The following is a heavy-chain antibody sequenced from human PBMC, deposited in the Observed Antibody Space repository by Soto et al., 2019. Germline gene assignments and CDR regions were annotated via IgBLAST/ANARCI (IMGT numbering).Heavy chain of an antibody. CDR2: IIPILGIA. Sequence: QVQLVQSGAEVKKPGSSVKVSCKASGGTFSSYTISWVRQAPGQGLEWMGRIIPILGIANYAQKFQGRVTITADKSTSTAYMELSSLRSEDTAVYYCARDIFGITMIVGDYGMDVWGQGTTVTVSS. CDR1: GGTFSSYT. D-gene: IGHD3-22*01. CDR3: ARDIFGITMIVGDYGMDV. J-gene: IGHJ6*02. V-gene: IGHV1-69*08.